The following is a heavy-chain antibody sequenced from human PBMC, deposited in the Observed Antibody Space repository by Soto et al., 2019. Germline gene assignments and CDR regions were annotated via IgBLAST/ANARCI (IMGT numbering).Heavy chain of an antibody. CDR2: IYYSGST. J-gene: IGHJ4*02. D-gene: IGHD3-10*01. CDR3: ARGEGTMVRGVTHFDY. V-gene: IGHV4-61*01. Sequence: QVQLQESGPGLVKPSETLSLTCTVSGGSVSSGSYYWSWIRQPPGKGLEWIGYIYYSGSTNYNPSLKSRVTISVDTSKNQFSLKLSSVTAADTAVYYCARGEGTMVRGVTHFDYWGQGTLVTVSS. CDR1: GGSVSSGSYY.